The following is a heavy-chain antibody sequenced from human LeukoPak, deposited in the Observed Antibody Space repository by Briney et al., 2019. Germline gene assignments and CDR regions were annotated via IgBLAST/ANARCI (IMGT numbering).Heavy chain of an antibody. CDR3: ARDRLGSGWSTLDY. D-gene: IGHD6-19*01. J-gene: IGHJ4*02. V-gene: IGHV4-59*06. CDR1: GGSISSYY. CDR2: IYYNGDT. Sequence: SETLSLTCTVSGGSISSYYWSWIRQPPGKGLEWIGYIYYNGDTYYNPSLRSRITISLDTSKNQFSLKLSSVTAADTAVYYCARDRLGSGWSTLDYWGQGTLVTVSS.